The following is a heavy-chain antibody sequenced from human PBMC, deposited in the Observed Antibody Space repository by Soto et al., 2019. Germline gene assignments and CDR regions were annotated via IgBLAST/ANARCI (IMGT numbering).Heavy chain of an antibody. CDR1: GYSFTTYW. CDR2: IYPGDSDT. V-gene: IGHV5-51*01. J-gene: IGHJ4*02. D-gene: IGHD2-2*02. Sequence: LKISCQGSGYSFTTYWIGWVRQMPGKGLEWMGIIYPGDSDTRYSPSFQGQVTISADKSISTAYLQWSSLKASDTAIYYCATGGYCSDTTCYNFFDYWGQGTLVTVSS. CDR3: ATGGYCSDTTCYNFFDY.